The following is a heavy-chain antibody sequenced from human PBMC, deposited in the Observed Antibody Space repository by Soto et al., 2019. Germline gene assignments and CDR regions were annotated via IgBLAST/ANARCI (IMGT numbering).Heavy chain of an antibody. D-gene: IGHD4-17*01. J-gene: IGHJ6*02. CDR2: IYYSGST. V-gene: IGHV4-59*01. Sequence: QVQLQESGPGLVKPSETLSLTCTVSGGSITSYYWTWIRQPPGKGLEWIGNIYYSGSTKYNPALKGRVTISLDTSKKEFSLKVRSVTAADTAVYYCAKDPGDYGPHYYGMDVWGQGTTVTVAS. CDR1: GGSITSYY. CDR3: AKDPGDYGPHYYGMDV.